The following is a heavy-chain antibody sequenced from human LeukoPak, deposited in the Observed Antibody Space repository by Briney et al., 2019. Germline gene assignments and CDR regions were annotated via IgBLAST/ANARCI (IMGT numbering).Heavy chain of an antibody. D-gene: IGHD4-17*01. Sequence: PGGSLRLFCAASGFTFSSYNMNWVRQAPGKGLEWVSSIRSSSSYIYYADSVRGRFTISRDNAKNSLYLQMNSLRAEDTAVYYCARDSTHDYGDYGYYYYYMDVWGKGTTVTVSS. J-gene: IGHJ6*03. V-gene: IGHV3-21*01. CDR3: ARDSTHDYGDYGYYYYYMDV. CDR1: GFTFSSYN. CDR2: IRSSSSYI.